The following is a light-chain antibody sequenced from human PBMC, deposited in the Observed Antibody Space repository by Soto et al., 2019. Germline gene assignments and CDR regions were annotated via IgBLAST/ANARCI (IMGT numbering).Light chain of an antibody. CDR3: KHYDHLPIT. CDR1: QYITNY. J-gene: IGKJ5*01. V-gene: IGKV1-33*01. CDR2: DAS. Sequence: DVQITPSTTSLSGGVRYRVLLTFHSIQYITNYLHWYQQKPGRAPRLLLYDASSLETGVPSRFSGSGSGTDFTLTISSLQTEDVATYYCKHYDHLPITFGQGTRLEI.